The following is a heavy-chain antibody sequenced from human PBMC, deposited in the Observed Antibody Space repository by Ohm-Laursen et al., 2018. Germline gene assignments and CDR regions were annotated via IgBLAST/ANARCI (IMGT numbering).Heavy chain of an antibody. CDR3: ARARNPYDSSGYYNY. V-gene: IGHV4-59*01. CDR2: IYYSGST. Sequence: SQTLSLTCTVSGGSISSYYWSWIRQPPGKGLERIGYIYYSGSTNYNPSPKSRVTISVDTSKNQFSLKLSSVTAADTAVYYCARARNPYDSSGYYNYWGQGTLVTVSS. J-gene: IGHJ4*02. CDR1: GGSISSYY. D-gene: IGHD3-22*01.